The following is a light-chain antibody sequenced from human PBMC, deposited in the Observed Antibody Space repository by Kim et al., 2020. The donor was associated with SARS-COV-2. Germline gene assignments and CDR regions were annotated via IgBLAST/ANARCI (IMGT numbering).Light chain of an antibody. CDR1: QGINNY. J-gene: IGKJ2*01. V-gene: IGKV1-16*02. Sequence: DIQMTQSPSSLSASVGDRITMTCRASQGINNYLAWFQQKPGKAPRSLIYGASNLQSGVPSKFSGSGFGTDFILTITNLQPEDFATYYCQQYNGYPYTFGQGTKLEI. CDR2: GAS. CDR3: QQYNGYPYT.